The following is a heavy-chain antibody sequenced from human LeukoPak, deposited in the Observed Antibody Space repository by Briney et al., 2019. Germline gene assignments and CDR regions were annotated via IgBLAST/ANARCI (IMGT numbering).Heavy chain of an antibody. CDR2: FDPEDGET. D-gene: IGHD5-18*01. V-gene: IGHV1-24*01. J-gene: IGHJ4*02. CDR1: GYTLTELS. Sequence: GASVKVSCKVSGYTLTELSMHWVRQAPGKGLEWMGGFDPEDGETIYAQKFQGRVTMTKDTSTDTAYMELSSLRSEDTAVYYCATIEPFTGRGYSYGYPNYWGQGTLVTVSS. CDR3: ATIEPFTGRGYSYGYPNY.